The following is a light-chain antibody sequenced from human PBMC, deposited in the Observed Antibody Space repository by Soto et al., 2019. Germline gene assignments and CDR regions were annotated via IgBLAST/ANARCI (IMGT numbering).Light chain of an antibody. CDR2: GAS. CDR3: QQYYNWWT. CDR1: QSVSSN. J-gene: IGKJ1*01. V-gene: IGKV3-15*01. Sequence: EIVMTQSPATLSVSPGERATLSCRASQSVSSNLAWYKQIPGQAPRLLIYGASTRATGIPARFSGSGSGTEFTLTIRSLQSEEFATDDCQQYYNWWTFGQGTKVDIK.